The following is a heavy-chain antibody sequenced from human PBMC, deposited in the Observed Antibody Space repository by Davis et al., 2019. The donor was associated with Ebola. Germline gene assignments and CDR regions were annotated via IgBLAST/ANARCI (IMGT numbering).Heavy chain of an antibody. CDR1: GYTFTGYY. Sequence: ASVKVSCKASGYTFTGYYMHWVRQAPGQGLEWMGWINPNSGGTNYAQKFQGWVTMTRDTSISTAYMELSRLRSDDTAVYYCARDLGYCSGGSCYSGYYYYGMDVWGQGTTVTVSS. CDR2: INPNSGGT. V-gene: IGHV1-2*04. J-gene: IGHJ6*02. D-gene: IGHD2-15*01. CDR3: ARDLGYCSGGSCYSGYYYYGMDV.